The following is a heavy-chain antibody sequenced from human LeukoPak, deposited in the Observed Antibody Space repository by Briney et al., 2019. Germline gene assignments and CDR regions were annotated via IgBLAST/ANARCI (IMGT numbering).Heavy chain of an antibody. Sequence: GGSLRLSCAASGFAFSSYALSWVRQAPGKGLEWVSAIGGSGSSTYYADSVKGRFTISRDNSKNTLYLQMNSLRAEDTAVYYCARGGGFDSSSSGYWGQGTLVTVSS. CDR1: GFAFSSYA. V-gene: IGHV3-23*01. D-gene: IGHD6-6*01. CDR3: ARGGGFDSSSSGY. CDR2: IGGSGSST. J-gene: IGHJ4*02.